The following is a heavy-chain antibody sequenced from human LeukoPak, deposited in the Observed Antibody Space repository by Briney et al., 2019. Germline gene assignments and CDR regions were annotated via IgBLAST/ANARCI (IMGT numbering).Heavy chain of an antibody. V-gene: IGHV3-48*01. CDR2: ISGSGNTI. J-gene: IGHJ6*02. Sequence: GGSRRLSCAASGFTFSSYAMKWVRQAPGKGLEWVSYISGSGNTIYYADSVKGRFSISRDNSKNTLYLQMNSLRAEDTAVYYCAKDRYYASGSPTRHYYGMDVWGQGTTVTVSS. CDR3: AKDRYYASGSPTRHYYGMDV. CDR1: GFTFSSYA. D-gene: IGHD3-10*01.